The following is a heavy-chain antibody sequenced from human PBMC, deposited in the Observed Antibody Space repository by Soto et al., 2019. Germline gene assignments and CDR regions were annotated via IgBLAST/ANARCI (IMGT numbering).Heavy chain of an antibody. Sequence: VQLLESGGGLVQPGGSLRLSCAASGFTFSNYAMTWVRQGPGKGLEWVSGISGSGGSTSYADSVKGRFTISRDNSKNTLYLQMNSLRVEDTAIYYCAKGAYGSGSYDCWGQGTLVTVSS. CDR3: AKGAYGSGSYDC. J-gene: IGHJ4*02. CDR2: ISGSGGST. V-gene: IGHV3-23*01. CDR1: GFTFSNYA. D-gene: IGHD3-10*01.